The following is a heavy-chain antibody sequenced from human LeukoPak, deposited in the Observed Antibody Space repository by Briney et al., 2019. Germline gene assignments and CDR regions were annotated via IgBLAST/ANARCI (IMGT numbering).Heavy chain of an antibody. J-gene: IGHJ5*02. CDR1: GYTFTGYY. D-gene: IGHD2-2*01. CDR3: ARETLPIYCSSTSCYHNWFDP. Sequence: GASVKVSCKASGYTFTGYYMHWVRQAPGQGLEWMGWINPNSGGTNYAQTFQGRVTMTRDTSISTAYMELSRLRSDDTAVYYCARETLPIYCSSTSCYHNWFDPWGQGTLVTVSS. V-gene: IGHV1-2*02. CDR2: INPNSGGT.